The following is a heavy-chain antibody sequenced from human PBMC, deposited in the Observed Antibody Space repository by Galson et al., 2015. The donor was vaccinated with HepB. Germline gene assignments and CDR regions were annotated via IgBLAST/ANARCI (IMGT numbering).Heavy chain of an antibody. D-gene: IGHD6-19*01. CDR2: IIPIFGTA. CDR3: ARAYGIAVAGTFRNPPSYYYYYGMDV. CDR1: GGTFRSYA. Sequence: SVKVSCKGSGGTFRSYAISWVRQAPGQGLEWMGGIIPIFGTANYAQKFQGRVTITADESTSTAYMELSSLRSEDTAVYYCARAYGIAVAGTFRNPPSYYYYYGMDVWGQGTTVTVSS. J-gene: IGHJ6*02. V-gene: IGHV1-69*13.